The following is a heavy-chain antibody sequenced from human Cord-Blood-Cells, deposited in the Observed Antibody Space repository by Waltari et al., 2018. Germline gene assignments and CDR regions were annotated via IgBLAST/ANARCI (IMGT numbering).Heavy chain of an antibody. D-gene: IGHD4-17*01. J-gene: IGHJ6*02. CDR2: IIPIFGTA. CDR3: ARTVIDYYYGMDV. Sequence: QVQLAQYGAEVKKHVSSVKVSCTPSGGTFSSYAISLVRQAPGQGLEWMGGIIPIFGTANYAQKFQGRVTITADESTSTAYMELSSLRSEDTAVYYCARTVIDYYYGMDVWGQGTTVTVSS. V-gene: IGHV1-69*12. CDR1: GGTFSSYA.